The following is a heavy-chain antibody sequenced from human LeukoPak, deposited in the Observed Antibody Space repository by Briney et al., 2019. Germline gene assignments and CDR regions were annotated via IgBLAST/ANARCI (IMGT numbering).Heavy chain of an antibody. CDR3: ARVPTNRVYVIKDYFDY. CDR1: GYTFTNYG. D-gene: IGHD2-8*01. V-gene: IGHV1-18*01. J-gene: IGHJ4*02. Sequence: ASVKVSCKASGYTFTNYGISWVRQAPGQGLEWMGWISTYNGNTNYAQKLQGRVTMTTDTSTSTAYMELRSLRSDDTAVYYCARVPTNRVYVIKDYFDYWGQGTLVTVSS. CDR2: ISTYNGNT.